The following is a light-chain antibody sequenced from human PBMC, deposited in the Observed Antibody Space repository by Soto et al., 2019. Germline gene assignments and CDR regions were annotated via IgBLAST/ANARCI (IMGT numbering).Light chain of an antibody. V-gene: IGLV2-14*01. J-gene: IGLJ2*01. CDR1: SSDVVTYKY. Sequence: QSVLTQPASVSGSPGQSIAISCTGTSSDVVTYKYVSWYQQHPGKAPKLMIYEVSIRPSGVSDRLSGSKSGNTASLTISGLRPEDEAYYYCCSYAGSTTRVVFGGGTKLTVL. CDR2: EVS. CDR3: CSYAGSTTRVV.